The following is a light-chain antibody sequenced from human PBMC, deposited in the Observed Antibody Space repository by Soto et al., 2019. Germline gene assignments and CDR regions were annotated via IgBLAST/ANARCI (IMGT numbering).Light chain of an antibody. CDR1: SSNIGARYA. CDR2: GNN. CDR3: QSYDSSLSGYV. V-gene: IGLV1-40*01. J-gene: IGLJ1*01. Sequence: QAVVTQPPSVSGAPGQRITISCTGSSSNIGARYAVHWYQQLPGTAPKLLIYGNNNRPSGVPDRFSGSKSGTSASLAITGLQAEDEADYYCQSYDSSLSGYVFGTGTKLTVL.